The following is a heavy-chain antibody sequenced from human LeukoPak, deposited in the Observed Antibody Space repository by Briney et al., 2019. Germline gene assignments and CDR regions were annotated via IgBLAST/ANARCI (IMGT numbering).Heavy chain of an antibody. CDR2: ISYDGSNK. CDR3: ARGPGPIAGAKNPFDI. CDR1: GFTFSAYA. Sequence: PGRSLRLSCAVSGFTFSAYAMHWVRQAPGKGLEWLAVISYDGSNKYYADYVKGRFTISGDKSKNTMYLHMNSLRPEDTAVYYCARGPGPIAGAKNPFDIWGQGTMVTVSP. V-gene: IGHV3-30*01. J-gene: IGHJ3*02. D-gene: IGHD1-26*01.